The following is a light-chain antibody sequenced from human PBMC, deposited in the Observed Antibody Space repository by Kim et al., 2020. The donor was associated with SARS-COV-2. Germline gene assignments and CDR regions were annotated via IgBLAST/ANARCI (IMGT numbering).Light chain of an antibody. CDR1: QSVSSSY. J-gene: IGKJ4*01. CDR3: QQYGSSPLT. V-gene: IGKV3-20*01. Sequence: SPGERATRSCRASQSVSSSYLAWYQQKPGQAPRRLIYGASSRATGIPDRCSGSGSGTDFTLTISRLEPEDFAMYYCQQYGSSPLTFGGGTKVDIK. CDR2: GAS.